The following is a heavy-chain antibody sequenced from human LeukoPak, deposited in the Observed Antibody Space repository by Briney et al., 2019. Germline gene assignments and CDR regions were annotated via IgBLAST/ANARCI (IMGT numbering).Heavy chain of an antibody. Sequence: PGGSLRLSCVASGFTFSSYAMHWVRQAPGKGLEWVAVISYDGSNKYYADSVKGRFTISRDNSKNTLYLQMNSLRAEDTAVYYCARGRYYYDSSGYSHWGQGTLVTVSS. V-gene: IGHV3-30-3*01. CDR1: GFTFSSYA. D-gene: IGHD3-22*01. CDR3: ARGRYYYDSSGYSH. J-gene: IGHJ4*02. CDR2: ISYDGSNK.